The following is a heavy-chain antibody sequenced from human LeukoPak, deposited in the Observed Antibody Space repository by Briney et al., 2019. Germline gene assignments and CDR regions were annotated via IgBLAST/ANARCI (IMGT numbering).Heavy chain of an antibody. Sequence: PGGSLRLSCAASGFTVSSNYMSWVRQAPGKGLEWVGFIRSKAYGGTTEYAASVKGRFTISRDDSKSIAYLQMNSLKTEDTAVYYCTRDPARDSFGVVIPPFDYWGQGTLVTVSS. V-gene: IGHV3-49*04. D-gene: IGHD3-3*01. J-gene: IGHJ4*02. CDR1: GFTVSSNY. CDR3: TRDPARDSFGVVIPPFDY. CDR2: IRSKAYGGTT.